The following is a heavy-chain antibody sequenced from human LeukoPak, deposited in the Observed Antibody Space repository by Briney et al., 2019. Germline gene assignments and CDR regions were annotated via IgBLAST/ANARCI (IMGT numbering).Heavy chain of an antibody. CDR2: ISYDGSNK. CDR1: GFTFSSYA. V-gene: IGHV3-30*04. Sequence: GGSLRLSCAASGFTFSSYAMHWVRQAPGKGLEWVAVISYDGSNKYYADSVKGRFTISRDNSKNTLYLQMNSLRAEDTAVFYCAREDYVWGSYRYYFDYWGQGTLVTVSS. J-gene: IGHJ4*02. D-gene: IGHD3-16*02. CDR3: AREDYVWGSYRYYFDY.